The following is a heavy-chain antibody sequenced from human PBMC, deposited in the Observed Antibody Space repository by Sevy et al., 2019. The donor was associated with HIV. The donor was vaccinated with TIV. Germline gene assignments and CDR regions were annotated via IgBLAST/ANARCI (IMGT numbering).Heavy chain of an antibody. J-gene: IGHJ6*02. Sequence: SETVSLTCTVSGVSISTHSWSWIRQPPGKGLEYIGYIYYNGNANYNPSFQSRVTISGDTSMNQLSLKLTSVTAADTAVYYCARDMDNFYGMDVWGQGTTVTVSS. CDR1: GVSISTHS. CDR3: ARDMDNFYGMDV. V-gene: IGHV4-59*11. D-gene: IGHD3-10*01. CDR2: IYYNGNA.